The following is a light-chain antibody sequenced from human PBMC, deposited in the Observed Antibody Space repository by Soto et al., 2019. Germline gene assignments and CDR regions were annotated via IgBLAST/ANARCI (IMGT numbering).Light chain of an antibody. CDR1: QSISSW. Sequence: DIQMTQSPSTLSASVGDRVTITCRASQSISSWLAWYPQKPGKAPKLLIYDASSLESGFPSRFSGSGSGTEFTLTISSLQPDDFATYYCQQYNSYSGYTFGQGTKLEIK. V-gene: IGKV1-5*01. J-gene: IGKJ2*01. CDR3: QQYNSYSGYT. CDR2: DAS.